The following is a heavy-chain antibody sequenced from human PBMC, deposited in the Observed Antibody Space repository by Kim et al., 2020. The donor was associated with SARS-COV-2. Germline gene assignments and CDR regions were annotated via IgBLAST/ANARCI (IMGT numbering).Heavy chain of an antibody. CDR2: INPNSGGP. CDR3: PRADVGGYDPGPY. CDR1: GYTFPGSY. D-gene: IGHD5-12*01. V-gene: IGHV1-2*02. Sequence: ASVKVSCKASGYTFPGSYWHWVRQPPGQGLEWLGGINPNSGGPNYAQRFRGRVPMTRATPFRTPYMEVSGLGSDDRPVYSFPRADVGGYDPGPYWVQGTL. J-gene: IGHJ4*02.